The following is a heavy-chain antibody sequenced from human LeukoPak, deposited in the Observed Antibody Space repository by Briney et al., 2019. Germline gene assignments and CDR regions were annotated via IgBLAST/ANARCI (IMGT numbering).Heavy chain of an antibody. V-gene: IGHV4-34*01. CDR1: GFTFSDYV. D-gene: IGHD3-10*01. CDR3: ARRLPMYYYGSGTYYNGGFDY. CDR2: INHSGST. J-gene: IGHJ4*02. Sequence: GSLRLSCAASGFTFSDYVMIWVRRPPGKGLEWIGEINHSGSTNYNPSLKSRVTISVDTSKTQFSLKLSSVTAADTAVYYCARRLPMYYYGSGTYYNGGFDYWGQGTLVTVSS.